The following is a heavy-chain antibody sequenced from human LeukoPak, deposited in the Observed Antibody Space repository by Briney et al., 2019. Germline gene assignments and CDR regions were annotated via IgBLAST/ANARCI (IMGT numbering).Heavy chain of an antibody. CDR1: GYTFTGYY. V-gene: IGHV1-2*02. Sequence: ASVKVSCKASGYTFTGYYMYWVRQAPGQGLEWMGFINPNTGGTIYAQKFQARVTMTRDTSISTAYMELRGLISDDTAVYYCARDLDWVFDLWGRGTLVTVSS. CDR3: ARDLDWVFDL. J-gene: IGHJ2*01. D-gene: IGHD3-9*01. CDR2: INPNTGGT.